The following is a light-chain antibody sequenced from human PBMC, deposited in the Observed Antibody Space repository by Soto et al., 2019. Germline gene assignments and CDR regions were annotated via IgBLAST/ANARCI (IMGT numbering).Light chain of an antibody. J-gene: IGKJ1*01. CDR3: LQYNKWLWT. V-gene: IGKV1-5*03. CDR2: KAS. Sequence: DIQMTQSPSTLSGSVGDRVTITCRASQTISSWLAWYQQKPGKAPKLLIYKASTLKSGVPSRFSGSGSGTEFTLTISSLQSEDFAVYYCLQYNKWLWTFGQGTKVDIK. CDR1: QTISSW.